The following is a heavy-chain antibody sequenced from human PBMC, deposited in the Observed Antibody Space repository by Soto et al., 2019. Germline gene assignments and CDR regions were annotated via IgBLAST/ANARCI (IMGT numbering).Heavy chain of an antibody. D-gene: IGHD5-12*01. CDR3: ARSRSTRQPFDY. Sequence: SETLSLTCTVSNGSISTYYWSWIRQPPGRSLEWIGHIYYTGSPTYNPSLKSRVTISENTSKKTVSLTLISVTAEDTAVYYCARSRSTRQPFDYWGRGTLVTAP. CDR1: NGSISTYY. J-gene: IGHJ4*02. V-gene: IGHV4-59*01. CDR2: IYYTGSP.